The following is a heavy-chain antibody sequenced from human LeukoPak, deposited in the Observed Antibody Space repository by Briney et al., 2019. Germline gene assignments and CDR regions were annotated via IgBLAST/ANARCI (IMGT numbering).Heavy chain of an antibody. Sequence: SETLSLTCTVSGGSINTFYWSWIRQPPGKGLEWIGEINHSGSTNYNPSLKSRVTISVDTSKNQFSLKLSSVTAADTAVYYCARGLYYYGSGSYYRRIGFDYWGQGTLVTVSS. CDR1: GGSINTFY. CDR3: ARGLYYYGSGSYYRRIGFDY. D-gene: IGHD3-10*01. J-gene: IGHJ4*02. CDR2: INHSGST. V-gene: IGHV4-34*01.